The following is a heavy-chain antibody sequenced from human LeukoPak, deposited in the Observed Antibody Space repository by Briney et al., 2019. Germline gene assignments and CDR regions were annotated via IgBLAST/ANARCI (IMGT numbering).Heavy chain of an antibody. Sequence: PGGSLRLTCSASGFTFSSFDMSWVRQAPGKGLEWLSAITGDGDYTYSADSVTGRFTTSRDNSKNALFLQMHSLRAEDTAVYYCAKDILTYYYGSSGYYFDTWGQGTLVTVSS. CDR2: ITGDGDYT. J-gene: IGHJ4*02. V-gene: IGHV3-23*01. CDR1: GFTFSSFD. D-gene: IGHD3-10*01. CDR3: AKDILTYYYGSSGYYFDT.